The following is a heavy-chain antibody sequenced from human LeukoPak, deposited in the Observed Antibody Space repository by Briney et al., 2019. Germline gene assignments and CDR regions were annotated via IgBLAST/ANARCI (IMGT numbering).Heavy chain of an antibody. CDR3: ARQLLGDFPIHFDY. D-gene: IGHD2-21*02. J-gene: IGHJ4*02. CDR1: GGSISSYS. V-gene: IGHV4-59*08. Sequence: SETLSLTCTVSGGSISSYSWSWIRQPPGKGLECIGYIYYSGSTNYNPSLKSRVTISVDTSKNQFSLKLSSVTAADTAVYYCARQLLGDFPIHFDYWGQGTLVTVSS. CDR2: IYYSGST.